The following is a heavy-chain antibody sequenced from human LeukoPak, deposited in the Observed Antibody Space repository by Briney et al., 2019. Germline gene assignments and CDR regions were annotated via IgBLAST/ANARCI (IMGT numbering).Heavy chain of an antibody. CDR3: TRRRIATAGDFDC. J-gene: IGHJ4*02. CDR2: ISDDGVTT. V-gene: IGHV3-23*01. Sequence: GGSLRLSCAASGFTFHHYAMTWVRQASGKGLEWVSHISDDGVTTRYADPVKGRFTISRDNSKNTLYLQMSSLRAEDTALYYCTRRRIATAGDFDCWGQGTLVTVPS. D-gene: IGHD6-13*01. CDR1: GFTFHHYA.